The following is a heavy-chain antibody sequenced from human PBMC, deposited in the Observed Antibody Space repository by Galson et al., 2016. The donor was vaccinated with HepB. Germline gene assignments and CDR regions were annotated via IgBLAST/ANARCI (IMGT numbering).Heavy chain of an antibody. V-gene: IGHV4-59*01. CDR2: IYHTGST. CDR1: GGSISNYY. CDR3: AGDLGFCNTTSCSSPNAFDI. D-gene: IGHD2-2*03. J-gene: IGHJ3*02. Sequence: SETLSLTCTVSGGSISNYYWSWIRQSPGKGLQWIGYIYHTGSTNKNPSLRRRVTISVDTSTNQFSLKLTSVTAADTAMYYCAGDLGFCNTTSCSSPNAFDIWGQGTMVTVSS.